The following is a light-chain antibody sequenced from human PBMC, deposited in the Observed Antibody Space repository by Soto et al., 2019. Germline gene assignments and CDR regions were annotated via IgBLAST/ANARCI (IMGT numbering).Light chain of an antibody. CDR1: QRIRW. CDR3: QQYNIFPWT. Sequence: DIQMTQSPSTLSASIGDRVTITCRASQRIRWVAWYQQKPGKAPYLVIHEASSLGSGVPSRFSGSGSGTESTLTISGLQPDDSETYYCQQYNIFPWTFGQGTKVDIK. CDR2: EAS. V-gene: IGKV1-5*03. J-gene: IGKJ1*01.